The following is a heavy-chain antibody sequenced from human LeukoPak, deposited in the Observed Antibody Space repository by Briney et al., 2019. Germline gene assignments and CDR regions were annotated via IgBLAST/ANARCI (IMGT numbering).Heavy chain of an antibody. Sequence: GGSLRLSCAASGFTLSSYAMSWVRQAPGKGLEWVSAISDSGNTYHADSVKGRFTISRDNAKNSLYLQMNSLRAEDTAVYYCARVDYGDLGWYWGQGTLVTVSS. CDR3: ARVDYGDLGWY. D-gene: IGHD4-17*01. J-gene: IGHJ4*02. V-gene: IGHV3-23*01. CDR1: GFTLSSYA. CDR2: ISDSGNT.